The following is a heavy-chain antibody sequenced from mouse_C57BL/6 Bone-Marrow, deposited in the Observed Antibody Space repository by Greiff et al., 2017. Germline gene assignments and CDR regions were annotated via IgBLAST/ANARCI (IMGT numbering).Heavy chain of an antibody. V-gene: IGHV5-12*01. Sequence: EVQLQQSGGGLVQPGGSLKLSCAASGFTFSDYYMYWVRQTPEKRLEWVAYISNGGGSTYYPDTVKGRFTISRDNAKNTLYLQMSRLKSEDTAMYYCARHDRHRYFDVWGTGTTVTVSS. J-gene: IGHJ1*03. CDR1: GFTFSDYY. CDR2: ISNGGGST. D-gene: IGHD3-1*01. CDR3: ARHDRHRYFDV.